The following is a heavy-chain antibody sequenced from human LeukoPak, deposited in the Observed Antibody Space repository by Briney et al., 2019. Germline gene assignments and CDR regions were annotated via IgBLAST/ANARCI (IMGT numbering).Heavy chain of an antibody. CDR1: GYTFTSYG. V-gene: IGHV1-8*02. J-gene: IGHJ4*02. CDR2: MNPNSGNT. CDR3: ARNGGLTDW. Sequence: ASVKVSCKASGYTFTSYGISWVRQATGQGLEWMGWMNPNSGNTGYAGKFQGRIAMTRDTSINIAYMELSSLTSEDTAVYYCARNGGLTDWWGQGTLVTVSS. D-gene: IGHD2-8*01.